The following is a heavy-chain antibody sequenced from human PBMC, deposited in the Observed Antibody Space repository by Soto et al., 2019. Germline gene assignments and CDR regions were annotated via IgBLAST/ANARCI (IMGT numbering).Heavy chain of an antibody. J-gene: IGHJ2*01. Sequence: GSLRLSCAASGFTFSSYAMHWARQAPGKGLEWVAVISYDGSNKYYADSVKGRFTISRDNSKNTLYLQMNSLRAEDTAVYYCARDRYCTNGVCYRYFDLWGRGTLVTVSS. CDR2: ISYDGSNK. CDR1: GFTFSSYA. CDR3: ARDRYCTNGVCYRYFDL. D-gene: IGHD2-8*01. V-gene: IGHV3-30-3*01.